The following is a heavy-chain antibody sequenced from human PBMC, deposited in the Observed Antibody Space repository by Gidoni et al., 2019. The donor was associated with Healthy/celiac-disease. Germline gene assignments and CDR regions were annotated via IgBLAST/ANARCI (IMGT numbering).Heavy chain of an antibody. Sequence: QVQPVQSGAEVKKPGASVNVSCKASGYTFTRYYLHWVRQAPGQGLEWMGWINPNSGGTNYAHKFQGRVTMTRDTSISTAYMELSRLRSDDTAVYYCASAVGLGVAADAFDIWGQGTMVTVSS. CDR1: GYTFTRYY. D-gene: IGHD3-3*01. V-gene: IGHV1-2*07. J-gene: IGHJ3*02. CDR2: INPNSGGT. CDR3: ASAVGLGVAADAFDI.